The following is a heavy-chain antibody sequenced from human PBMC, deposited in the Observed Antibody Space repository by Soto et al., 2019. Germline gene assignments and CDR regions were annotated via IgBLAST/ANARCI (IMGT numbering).Heavy chain of an antibody. D-gene: IGHD6-6*01. CDR3: ARDGLPLVAARPPPLDV. CDR2: ISAYNGNT. CDR1: GYTFTSCG. V-gene: IGHV1-18*04. J-gene: IGHJ6*02. Sequence: ASVKVSCKASGYTFTSCGISWVRQAPGQGLEWMGWISAYNGNTNYAQKLQGRVTMTTDTSTSTAYMELRSLRSDDTAVYYCARDGLPLVAARPPPLDVWGQGTTVTVSS.